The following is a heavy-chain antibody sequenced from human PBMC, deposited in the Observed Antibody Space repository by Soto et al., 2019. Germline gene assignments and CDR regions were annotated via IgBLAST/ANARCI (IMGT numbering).Heavy chain of an antibody. V-gene: IGHV5-51*01. CDR1: GYSFTSYW. CDR3: ARKRSIVVVPAATAPYNWFDP. Sequence: GESLKISCKGSGYSFTSYWIGWVRQMPGKGLEWMGIIYPGDSDTRYSPSFQGQVTISADKSISTAYLQSSSLKASDTAMYYWARKRSIVVVPAATAPYNWFDPWGQGTLVTVSS. D-gene: IGHD2-2*01. J-gene: IGHJ5*02. CDR2: IYPGDSDT.